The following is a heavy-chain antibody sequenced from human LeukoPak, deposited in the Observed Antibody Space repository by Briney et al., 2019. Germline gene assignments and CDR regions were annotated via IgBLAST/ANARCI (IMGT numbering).Heavy chain of an antibody. J-gene: IGHJ4*02. D-gene: IGHD3-22*01. CDR3: AREDDSSGYPDY. Sequence: PSQTLSLTCTVSGGSISSGGYYSSWIRQHPGKGLEWIGYIYYSGSTYYNPSLKSRVTISVDTSKNQFSLKLSSVTAADTAVYYCAREDDSSGYPDYWGQGTLVTVSS. CDR1: GGSISSGGYY. CDR2: IYYSGST. V-gene: IGHV4-31*03.